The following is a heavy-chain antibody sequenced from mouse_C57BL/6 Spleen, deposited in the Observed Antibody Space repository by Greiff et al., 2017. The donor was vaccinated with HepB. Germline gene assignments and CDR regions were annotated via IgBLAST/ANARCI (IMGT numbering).Heavy chain of an antibody. V-gene: IGHV1-15*01. CDR1: GYTFTDYE. Sequence: VQLQQSGAELVRPGASVTLSCKASGYTFTDYEMHWVKQTPVHGLEWIGAIDPETGGTAYNQKFKGKAILTADKSSSTAYMELRSLTSEDSAVYYCTRGGIYYGNYNWYFDVWGTGTTVTVSS. CDR3: TRGGIYYGNYNWYFDV. J-gene: IGHJ1*03. D-gene: IGHD2-1*01. CDR2: IDPETGGT.